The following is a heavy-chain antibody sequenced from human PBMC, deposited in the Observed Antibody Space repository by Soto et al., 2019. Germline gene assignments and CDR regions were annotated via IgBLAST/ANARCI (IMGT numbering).Heavy chain of an antibody. J-gene: IGHJ5*02. Sequence: SETLSLTCTVSGGSISSYYWSWIRQPPGNGLEWIGYIYYSGSTNYNPSLKSRVTISVDTSKNQFSLKLSSVTAADTAVYYCARDRYYGSGSQINWFDPWGQGTLVTVSS. V-gene: IGHV4-59*01. CDR3: ARDRYYGSGSQINWFDP. CDR2: IYYSGST. CDR1: GGSISSYY. D-gene: IGHD3-10*01.